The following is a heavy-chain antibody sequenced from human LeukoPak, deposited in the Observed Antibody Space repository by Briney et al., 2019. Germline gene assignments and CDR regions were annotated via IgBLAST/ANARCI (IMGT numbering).Heavy chain of an antibody. V-gene: IGHV3-30*18. CDR3: AKGSATTVVTIDY. Sequence: RGSLRLSCAASGFTFSSYGMHWVRQAPGKGLEWVAVISSDGSDKYHADSVKGRFTISRDNSKNTMYLQMNSLRDEDTAVYYCAKGSATTVVTIDYWGQGTLVTVSS. CDR2: ISSDGSDK. CDR1: GFTFSSYG. D-gene: IGHD4-23*01. J-gene: IGHJ4*02.